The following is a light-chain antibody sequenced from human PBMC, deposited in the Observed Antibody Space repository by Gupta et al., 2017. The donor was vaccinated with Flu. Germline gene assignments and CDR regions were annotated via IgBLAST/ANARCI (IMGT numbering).Light chain of an antibody. J-gene: IGLJ2*01. CDR3: SSYTSSSTLV. Sequence: QSALTQPASVSGSPGQSITISCTGTSSDVGGYNYVSWYQQHPGKAPILMIYEVSNRPSGVSNRFSASYSGTTAFLTISGLQAEDDAYYYCSSYTSSSTLVFGGGIKLTVL. CDR2: EVS. V-gene: IGLV2-14*01. CDR1: SSDVGGYNY.